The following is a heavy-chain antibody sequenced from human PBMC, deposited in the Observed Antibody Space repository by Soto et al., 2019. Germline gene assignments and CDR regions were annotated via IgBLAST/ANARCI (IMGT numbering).Heavy chain of an antibody. Sequence: QITLKESGPTLVEPTQTLTLTCTFSGFSFNTTGVGVGWIRQPPGRPLEWLTIIYWDDDKRYSPSLKSRLTITKDTSKDQVVLTLTNMDPVDTGTYFCAHRAVLCSGGTCYSHPFDSWGQGTLVTVSS. V-gene: IGHV2-5*02. CDR1: GFSFNTTGVG. D-gene: IGHD2-15*01. CDR3: AHRAVLCSGGTCYSHPFDS. J-gene: IGHJ4*02. CDR2: IYWDDDK.